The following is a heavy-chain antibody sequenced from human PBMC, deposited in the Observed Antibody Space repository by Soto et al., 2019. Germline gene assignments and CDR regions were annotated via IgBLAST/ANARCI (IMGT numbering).Heavy chain of an antibody. Sequence: PSETLALTCTVSGGSISSDSYYWGWIRQSPEKGLEWIASISYSGSTYYNPTLKSRLTISVDTSKSQFSLNLSSVTAADTAVYFCVRDQDNILTGYDWFDPWGPGTQVTVSS. D-gene: IGHD3-9*01. J-gene: IGHJ5*02. V-gene: IGHV4-39*02. CDR1: GGSISSDSYY. CDR3: VRDQDNILTGYDWFDP. CDR2: ISYSGST.